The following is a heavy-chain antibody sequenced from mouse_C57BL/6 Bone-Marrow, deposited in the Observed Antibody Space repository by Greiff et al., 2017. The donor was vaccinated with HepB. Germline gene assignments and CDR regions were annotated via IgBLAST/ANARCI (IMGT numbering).Heavy chain of an antibody. CDR2: ISDGGSYT. V-gene: IGHV5-4*01. CDR1: GFTFSSYA. CDR3: ARDDYDGHYFDY. D-gene: IGHD2-4*01. Sequence: EVNVVESGGGLVKPGGSLKLSCAASGFTFSSYAMSWVRQTPEKRLEWVATISDGGSYTYYPDNVKGRFTISRDNAKNNLYLQMSHLKSEDTAMYYCARDDYDGHYFDYWGQGTTLTVSS. J-gene: IGHJ2*01.